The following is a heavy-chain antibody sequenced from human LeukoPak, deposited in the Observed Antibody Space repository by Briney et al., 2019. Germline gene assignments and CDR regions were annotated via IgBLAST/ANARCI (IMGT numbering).Heavy chain of an antibody. Sequence: GSLRLSCAASGFTFSDFYMSWIRQAPGKGLEWVSSISSSSSYIYYADSVKGRFTISRDNSKNTLYLQMNSLRAEDTAVYYCAKDPWDTAMVTVDAFDIWGQGTMVTVSS. V-gene: IGHV3-11*05. CDR3: AKDPWDTAMVTVDAFDI. CDR1: GFTFSDFY. J-gene: IGHJ3*02. D-gene: IGHD5-18*01. CDR2: ISSSSSYI.